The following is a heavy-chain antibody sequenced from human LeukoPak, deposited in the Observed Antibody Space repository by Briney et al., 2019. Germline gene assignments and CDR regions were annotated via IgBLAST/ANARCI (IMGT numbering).Heavy chain of an antibody. D-gene: IGHD6-6*01. CDR3: AKDGSSSVDY. V-gene: IGHV3-30*18. CDR1: GFTFSSYG. Sequence: GGSLRLSCAASGFTFSSYGMHWVRQAPGKGLEWVAVISYDGSNKYYADSVKGRFTISRDNSKNTLYLQMNSLRAEDTAVYHCAKDGSSSVDYWGQGTLVTVSS. J-gene: IGHJ4*02. CDR2: ISYDGSNK.